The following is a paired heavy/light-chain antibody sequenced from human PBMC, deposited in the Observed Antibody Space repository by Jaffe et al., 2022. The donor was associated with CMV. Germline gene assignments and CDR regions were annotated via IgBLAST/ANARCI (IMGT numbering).Heavy chain of an antibody. CDR3: ATNFRGDYRFFES. V-gene: IGHV4-59*08. CDR2: IFYTGPT. CDR1: GGSIDSSY. Sequence: QVQLQESGPGLVKPSGTLSLTCIVSGGSIDSSYWSWIRQSPGKGLEWIGYIFYTGPTNYNPSLKSRVSISVDTSRNRFSLKLDSVTAADTAVYFCATNFRGDYRFFESWGQGTLVTVSS. J-gene: IGHJ4*02. D-gene: IGHD2-21*02.
Light chain of an antibody. CDR2: HDS. V-gene: IGLV3-21*01. Sequence: SFVLTQPPSLSVAPGETARISCGGDNIGSTSVHWYQQRPGQAPVLVISHDSDRPSGIPERFSGSNSVNTATLTISRVEAADEADYFCQVWAPIGHGDGVGVFGGGTKLTVL. CDR1: NIGSTS. J-gene: IGLJ2*01. CDR3: QVWAPIGHGDGVGV.